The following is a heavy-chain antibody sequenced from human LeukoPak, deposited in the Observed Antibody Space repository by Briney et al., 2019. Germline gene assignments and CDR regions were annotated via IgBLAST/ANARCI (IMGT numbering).Heavy chain of an antibody. D-gene: IGHD2-2*01. V-gene: IGHV3-30-3*01. CDR1: GFTFSSYA. J-gene: IGHJ4*02. Sequence: GGSLRLSCAASGFTFSSYAMHWVRQAPGKGLEWVAVISYDGSNKYYADSVKGRFTISRDNSKNTLYLQMNSLRAEDTAVYYCARPGVRYCSSTSCYWFDYWGQGTLVTVSS. CDR3: ARPGVRYCSSTSCYWFDY. CDR2: ISYDGSNK.